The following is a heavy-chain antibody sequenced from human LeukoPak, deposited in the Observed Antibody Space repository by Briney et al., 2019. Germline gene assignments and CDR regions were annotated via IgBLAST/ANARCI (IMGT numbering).Heavy chain of an antibody. Sequence: SETLSLTCTVSGGSISSSSYYWGWIRQPPGKGLEWIGSIHYSGSTNYNPSLKSRVTISVDTSKNQFSLRLRSVTAADTAVYYCARGPGPLQLERLEAFDIWGQGTVVTVSS. CDR2: IHYSGST. CDR1: GGSISSSSYY. J-gene: IGHJ3*02. CDR3: ARGPGPLQLERLEAFDI. V-gene: IGHV4-39*07. D-gene: IGHD1-1*01.